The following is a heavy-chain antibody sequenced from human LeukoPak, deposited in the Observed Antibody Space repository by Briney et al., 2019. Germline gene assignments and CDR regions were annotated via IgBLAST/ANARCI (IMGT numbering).Heavy chain of an antibody. Sequence: SETLSLTCAVSGGSISSYYWSWIRQPPGKGLEGIGYIYTSGSTNYNPSLKSRVTISVDTSKNQFSLKLSSVTAADTAVYYCARHVTYYYDSSGYPDTYYYMDVWGKGTTVTISS. V-gene: IGHV4-4*09. CDR2: IYTSGST. J-gene: IGHJ6*03. CDR3: ARHVTYYYDSSGYPDTYYYMDV. D-gene: IGHD3-22*01. CDR1: GGSISSYY.